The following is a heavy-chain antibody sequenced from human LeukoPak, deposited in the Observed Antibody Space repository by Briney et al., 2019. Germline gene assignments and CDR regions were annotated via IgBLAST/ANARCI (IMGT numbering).Heavy chain of an antibody. CDR3: ARDRAWNYFDY. CDR2: ITTSDGNT. CDR1: GFTFSSYT. D-gene: IGHD3-3*01. J-gene: IGHJ4*02. Sequence: HPGGSLRLSCAASGFTFSSYTMSWVRQAPGKGLEWVSTITTSDGNTYYADSVKGRFTVSRDNSKNTLYLQMDSLRAEDTAVYYCARDRAWNYFDYWGQGTLVTVSS. V-gene: IGHV3-23*01.